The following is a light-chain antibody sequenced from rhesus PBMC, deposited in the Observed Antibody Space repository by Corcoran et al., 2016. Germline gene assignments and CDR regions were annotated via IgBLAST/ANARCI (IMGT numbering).Light chain of an antibody. CDR1: QGISSW. Sequence: DIQMTQSPSSLSASVGDRVTITCRASQGISSWLAWYQQKPGKAPKLLIYKASNLQSGVPSRFSGSGSGKDFTLTISRLQPEDFATYCCQQYNSAPYSFGQGTKVDIK. J-gene: IGKJ2*01. CDR3: QQYNSAPYS. CDR2: KAS. V-gene: IGKV1-21*01.